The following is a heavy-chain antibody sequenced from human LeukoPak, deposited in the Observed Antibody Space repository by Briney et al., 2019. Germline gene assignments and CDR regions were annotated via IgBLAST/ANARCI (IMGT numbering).Heavy chain of an antibody. V-gene: IGHV4-34*01. D-gene: IGHD2-15*01. CDR2: INHSGST. CDR3: ARALRYCSGGSCYSPAYYYGMDV. CDR1: GGSFGGYY. Sequence: SETLSLTCAVYGGSFGGYYWSWIRQPPGKGLEWIGEINHSGSTNYNPSLKSRVTISVDTSKNQFSLKLSSVTAADTAVYYCARALRYCSGGSCYSPAYYYGMDVWGQGTTVTVSS. J-gene: IGHJ6*02.